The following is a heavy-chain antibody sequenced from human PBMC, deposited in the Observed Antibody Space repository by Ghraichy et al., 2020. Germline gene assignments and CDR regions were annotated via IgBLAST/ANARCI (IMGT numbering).Heavy chain of an antibody. CDR1: GGSFSGYY. Sequence: SETLSLTCAVYGGSFSGYYWSWIRQPPGKGLEWIGEINHSGSTNYNPSLKSRVTISVDTSKNQFSLKLSSVTAADTAVYYCASGGYCSGGSCYEGGRWWPALDYWGQGTLVTVSS. V-gene: IGHV4-34*01. D-gene: IGHD2-15*01. CDR3: ASGGYCSGGSCYEGGRWWPALDY. CDR2: INHSGST. J-gene: IGHJ4*02.